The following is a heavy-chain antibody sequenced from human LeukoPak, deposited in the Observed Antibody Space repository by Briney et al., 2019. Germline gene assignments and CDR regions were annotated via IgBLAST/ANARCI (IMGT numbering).Heavy chain of an antibody. Sequence: GGSLRLSSAASGFTFSSYGMQRVRQAPGKGVERVAFIRYDGSNKYYAHSVKGRFTISTENSKNTLYLQKNSVTAEDTAVYYCAKSDTAMVPGYYGGQGTLVTVSS. J-gene: IGHJ4*02. D-gene: IGHD5-18*01. CDR2: IRYDGSNK. CDR3: AKSDTAMVPGYY. V-gene: IGHV3-30*02. CDR1: GFTFSSYG.